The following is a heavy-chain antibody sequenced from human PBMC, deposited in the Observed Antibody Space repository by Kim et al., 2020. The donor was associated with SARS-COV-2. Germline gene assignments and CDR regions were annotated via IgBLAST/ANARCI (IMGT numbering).Heavy chain of an antibody. D-gene: IGHD6-19*01. CDR1: GGSFSGYY. CDR3: ARGRSGNKIAVAGNWFDP. CDR2: INHSGST. J-gene: IGHJ5*02. V-gene: IGHV4-34*01. Sequence: SETLSLTCAVYGGSFSGYYWSWIRQPPGKGLEWIGEINHSGSTNYNPSLKSRVTISVDTSKNQFSLKLSSVTAADTAVYYCARGRSGNKIAVAGNWFDPWGQGTLVTVSS.